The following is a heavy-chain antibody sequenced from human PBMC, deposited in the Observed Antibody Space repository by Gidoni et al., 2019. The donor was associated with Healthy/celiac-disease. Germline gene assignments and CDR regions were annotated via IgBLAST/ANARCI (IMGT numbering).Heavy chain of an antibody. V-gene: IGHV4-34*01. D-gene: IGHD5-18*01. J-gene: IGHJ4*02. CDR1: GGSFSGYC. Sequence: QVQLQQWGAGLLKPSETLSLPCAVYGGSFSGYCWSWIRQPPGKGLEWIGEINHSGSTNYHPSLKSRVTISVDTSKNQFSLKLSSVTAADTAVYYCAGGGKGRGYSYGYMFAYWGQGTLVTVSS. CDR2: INHSGST. CDR3: AGGGKGRGYSYGYMFAY.